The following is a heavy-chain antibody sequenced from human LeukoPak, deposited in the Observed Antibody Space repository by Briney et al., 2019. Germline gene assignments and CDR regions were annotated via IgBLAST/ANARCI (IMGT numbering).Heavy chain of an antibody. D-gene: IGHD6-13*01. CDR2: ITSSASTI. V-gene: IGHV3-48*03. Sequence: PGGSLRLSCAASGFTFSSFEMNWVRQAPGKGLEWVSYITSSASTIYYAESVKGRFTISRDNAKNSLFLQMNSLGAEDTAVYYCAKRSMLSSSWTPLDHWGQGALVTVSS. J-gene: IGHJ4*02. CDR1: GFTFSSFE. CDR3: AKRSMLSSSWTPLDH.